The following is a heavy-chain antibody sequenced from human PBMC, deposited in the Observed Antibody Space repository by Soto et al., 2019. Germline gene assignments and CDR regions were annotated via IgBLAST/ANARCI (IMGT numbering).Heavy chain of an antibody. J-gene: IGHJ4*02. CDR2: INAGNGNT. CDR3: ARGPGGPDGPGDY. V-gene: IGHV1-3*01. D-gene: IGHD2-15*01. CDR1: GYTFTSYA. Sequence: QVQLVQSGAEVKKPGASVKVSCKASGYTFTSYAMHWVRQAPGQRLEWMGWINAGNGNTKDSQQFQVRVTITRDPSASTAYMQLSSLRSADTAVYYCARGPGGPDGPGDYWGQGTLGTVSS.